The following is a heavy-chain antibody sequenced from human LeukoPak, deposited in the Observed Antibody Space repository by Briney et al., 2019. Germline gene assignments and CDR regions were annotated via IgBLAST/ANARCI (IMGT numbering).Heavy chain of an antibody. D-gene: IGHD1-26*01. CDR2: IYTSGST. V-gene: IGHV4-4*09. CDR1: GGSDSSYY. Sequence: SEALTLTCTVSGGSDSSYYWTWIRQPPGKGLEWIGYIYTSGSTTYNPSLENRVTMSVDASKKQFSLKLSSVTAADTAVYYCARGDSRALGAENYWGQGTLVTVSS. CDR3: ARGDSRALGAENY. J-gene: IGHJ4*02.